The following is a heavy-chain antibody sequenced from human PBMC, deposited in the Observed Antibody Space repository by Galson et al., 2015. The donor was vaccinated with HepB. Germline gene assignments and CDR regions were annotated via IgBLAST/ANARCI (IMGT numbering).Heavy chain of an antibody. CDR3: TKDRGNYRGFDY. CDR2: ISWDGGDI. Sequence: SVRLSCAASGFTFGDYMMHWVRQAPGKGLEWVSLISWDGGDIVYADSVKGRFTISRDNGKNSLFLQMISLRPEDTALYYCTKDRGNYRGFDYWGQGTLVSVS. CDR1: GFTFGDYM. V-gene: IGHV3-43*01. D-gene: IGHD3-16*02. J-gene: IGHJ4*02.